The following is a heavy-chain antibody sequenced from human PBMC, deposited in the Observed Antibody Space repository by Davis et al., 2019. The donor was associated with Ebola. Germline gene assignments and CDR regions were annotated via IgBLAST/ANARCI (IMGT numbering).Heavy chain of an antibody. CDR1: GGPISSYY. J-gene: IGHJ6*02. CDR3: ARVSNKYGMDV. V-gene: IGHV4-59*01. D-gene: IGHD2/OR15-2a*01. Sequence: MPSETLSLTCTVSGGPISSYYWSWIRQPPGKGLEWIGEIYHSGSTNYNPSLKSRVTISVDTSKNQFSLKLSSVTAADTAVYYCARVSNKYGMDVWGQGTTVTVSS. CDR2: IYHSGST.